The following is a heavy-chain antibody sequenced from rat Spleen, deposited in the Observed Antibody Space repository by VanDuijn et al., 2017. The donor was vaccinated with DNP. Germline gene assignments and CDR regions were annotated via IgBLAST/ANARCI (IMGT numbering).Heavy chain of an antibody. J-gene: IGHJ1*01. D-gene: IGHD4-2*01. Sequence: ESGGGLVQPGRSLKLSCAASGFTFGNYGLAWVRQTPTNGLEWVASIGTGGGDTYYRDSVKGRFTISRDNAKNTQYLQMDSLRSDDTATYYCARGARLVEGYFDFWGPGTMVTVSS. CDR3: ARGARLVEGYFDF. CDR2: IGTGGGDT. CDR1: GFTFGNYG. V-gene: IGHV5S14*01.